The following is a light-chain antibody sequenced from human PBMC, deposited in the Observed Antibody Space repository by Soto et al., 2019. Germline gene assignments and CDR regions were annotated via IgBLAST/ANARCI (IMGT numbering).Light chain of an antibody. Sequence: QSVLTQPPSVSGAPGQRVTISCTGGSSNIGARYAVHWYQQLPGTAPKLLIYGNNNRPSGVPGRFSGSKSGTSASLAITGLLAEDEADYYCQSYDSSLSGSYVFGTGTKVTVL. CDR2: GNN. J-gene: IGLJ1*01. CDR1: SSNIGARYA. V-gene: IGLV1-40*01. CDR3: QSYDSSLSGSYV.